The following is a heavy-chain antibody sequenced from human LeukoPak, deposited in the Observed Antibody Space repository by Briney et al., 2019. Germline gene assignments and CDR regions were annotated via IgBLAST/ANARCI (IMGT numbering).Heavy chain of an antibody. D-gene: IGHD3-3*01. J-gene: IGHJ4*02. CDR2: VAYDGSNE. Sequence: GGSLRLSCQVSGFTFSSYGMNWVRQAPGKGLDWVASVAYDGSNENYAESVKGRFTTSRDNSKNMLYLQMNSLRAEDSAVYFCARPSGSVTIFGVVDYFDYWGPGTLVTVSS. CDR3: ARPSGSVTIFGVVDYFDY. V-gene: IGHV3-30*04. CDR1: GFTFSSYG.